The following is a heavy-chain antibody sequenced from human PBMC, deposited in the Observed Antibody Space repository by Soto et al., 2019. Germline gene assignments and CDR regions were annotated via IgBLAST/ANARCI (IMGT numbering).Heavy chain of an antibody. CDR2: IYYSGST. CDR3: ARALAVAGRGAWFDP. J-gene: IGHJ5*02. CDR1: GGSISSYY. D-gene: IGHD6-19*01. V-gene: IGHV4-59*01. Sequence: SETLSLTCTVSGGSISSYYWSWIRQPPGKGLEWIGYIYYSGSTNYNPSLKSRVTISVDTSKNQFSLKLSSVTAADTAVYYCARALAVAGRGAWFDPWGQGTLVTVS.